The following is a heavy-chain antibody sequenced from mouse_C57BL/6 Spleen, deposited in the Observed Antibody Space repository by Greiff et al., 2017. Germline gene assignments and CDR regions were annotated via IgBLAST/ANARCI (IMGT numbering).Heavy chain of an antibody. J-gene: IGHJ3*01. CDR2: IDPENGDT. V-gene: IGHV14-4*01. CDR3: TIYDYRFAY. D-gene: IGHD2-4*01. CDR1: GFNIKDDY. Sequence: VQLQQSGAELVRPGASVKLSCTASGFNIKDDYMHWVKQRPEQGLEWIGWIDPENGDTEYASKFQGKATITADTSSNTAYLQRSSLTSEDTAVYYCTIYDYRFAYWGQGTLVTVSA.